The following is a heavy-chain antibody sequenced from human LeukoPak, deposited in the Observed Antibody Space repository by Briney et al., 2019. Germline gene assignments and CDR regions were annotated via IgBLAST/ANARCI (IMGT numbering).Heavy chain of an antibody. J-gene: IGHJ4*02. D-gene: IGHD1-1*01. CDR2: ISSSGSTI. CDR1: GFAFSTYE. Sequence: GGSLRLSCAASGFAFSTYEMNWVRQAPGKGLEWVSHISSSGSTIYYADSVKGRFTISRDNAKNSLYLQMSSLRAEDTAVYYCARAGNYFEYWGQGTLVTVSS. V-gene: IGHV3-48*03. CDR3: ARAGNYFEY.